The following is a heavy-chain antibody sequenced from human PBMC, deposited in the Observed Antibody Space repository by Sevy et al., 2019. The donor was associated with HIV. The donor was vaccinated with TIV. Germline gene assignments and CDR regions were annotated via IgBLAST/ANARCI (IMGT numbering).Heavy chain of an antibody. CDR2: IYYSSGNC. D-gene: IGHD6-19*01. Sequence: SETLSLTCSVSGGSIGRSDYYWGWIRQPPGKGLEWIGTIYYSSGNCYYNSSLRSRVTISLDTSKNQFSLRLSSVTAAETAVYYCVSGRSSPSPFDYWGQGTLVTVSS. V-gene: IGHV4-39*01. CDR1: GGSIGRSDYY. J-gene: IGHJ4*02. CDR3: VSGRSSPSPFDY.